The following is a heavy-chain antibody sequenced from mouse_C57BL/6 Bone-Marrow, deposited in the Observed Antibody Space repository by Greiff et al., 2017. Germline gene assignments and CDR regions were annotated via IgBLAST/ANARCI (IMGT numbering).Heavy chain of an antibody. Sequence: EVKLVESGGGLVKPGGSLKLSCAASGFTFSSYAMSWVRQTPEKRLAWVATISDGGSYTYYPDNVKGRFTITRDNAKNNLYLQMRHLKSEDTDMYYCADYDLSMDYWGQGTSVTVSS. D-gene: IGHD2-4*01. CDR3: ADYDLSMDY. CDR2: ISDGGSYT. J-gene: IGHJ4*01. V-gene: IGHV5-4*03. CDR1: GFTFSSYA.